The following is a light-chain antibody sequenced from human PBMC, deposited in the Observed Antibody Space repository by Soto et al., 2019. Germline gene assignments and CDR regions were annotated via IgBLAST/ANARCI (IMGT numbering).Light chain of an antibody. CDR1: SSDVGGYDF. V-gene: IGLV2-8*01. CDR2: EVN. CDR3: SSYAGSNNYV. J-gene: IGLJ1*01. Sequence: QSVLTQPPSASGSPGQSVTISCTGTSSDVGGYDFVSWYQQQPGKAPKLMVYEVNKRPSGVPDRFSGSKSGNTASLTVSGLQAEDEADYYCSSYAGSNNYVFGTGTKLTVL.